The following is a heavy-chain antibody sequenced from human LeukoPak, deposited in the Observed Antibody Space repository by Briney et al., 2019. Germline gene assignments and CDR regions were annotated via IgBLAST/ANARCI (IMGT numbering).Heavy chain of an antibody. D-gene: IGHD2-2*01. CDR3: ARDIDIVVVPAAMGSWFDP. Sequence: SVKVSCKASGGTFSSYTISWVRQAPGQGLEWMGRIIPILGIANYAQKFQGRVTITADKSTSTAYMELSSLRSEDTAVYYCARDIDIVVVPAAMGSWFDPWAREPWSPSPQ. CDR2: IIPILGIA. CDR1: GGTFSSYT. J-gene: IGHJ5*02. V-gene: IGHV1-69*04.